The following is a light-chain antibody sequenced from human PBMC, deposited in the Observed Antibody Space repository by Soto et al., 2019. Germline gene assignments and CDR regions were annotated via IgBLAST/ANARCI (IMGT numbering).Light chain of an antibody. Sequence: QAVVTQPPSVSGAPGQRVTISCTGTSSNIGPGSNVHWYQHLPGTAPKVLIYDNNNRPSGVPDRFSGSKSGTSASLAITGLQAEDEADYYCQSYGSSLSVVVFGGGTKLTVL. J-gene: IGLJ2*01. CDR1: SSNIGPGSN. V-gene: IGLV1-40*01. CDR2: DNN. CDR3: QSYGSSLSVVV.